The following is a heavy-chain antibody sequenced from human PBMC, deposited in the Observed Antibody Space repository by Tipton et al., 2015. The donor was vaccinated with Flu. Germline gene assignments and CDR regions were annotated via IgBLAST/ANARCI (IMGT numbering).Heavy chain of an antibody. D-gene: IGHD4-11*01. Sequence: LRLSCTVSGGFVSSYYWGWIRQPPGKGLEWIGNLHHSGNAYYNPSLKSRVILSVARSKNLFSLRLTSVTAADTAVYFCARRDYSNYVSEPKNWFDSWGQGTLVTASS. CDR3: ARRDYSNYVSEPKNWFDS. J-gene: IGHJ5*01. CDR1: GGFVSSYY. V-gene: IGHV4-59*08. CDR2: LHHSGNA.